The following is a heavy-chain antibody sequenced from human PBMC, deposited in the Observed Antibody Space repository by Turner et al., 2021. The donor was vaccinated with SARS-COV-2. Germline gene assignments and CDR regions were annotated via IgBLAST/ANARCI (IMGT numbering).Heavy chain of an antibody. V-gene: IGHV3-74*01. CDR2: IDTDGSTT. CDR1: GFTFSSYW. J-gene: IGHJ4*02. CDR3: ARPYSGSYWSNFDY. Sequence: EVQLVESGGGLVQPGGSLRLSCAASGFTFSSYWMHWVRQAPGQGLMWVSRIDTDGSTTSYADSVKGRFTISRDNAKNTLYLQMNSLRAEDTAVYYCARPYSGSYWSNFDYWGQGTLVTVSS. D-gene: IGHD1-26*01.